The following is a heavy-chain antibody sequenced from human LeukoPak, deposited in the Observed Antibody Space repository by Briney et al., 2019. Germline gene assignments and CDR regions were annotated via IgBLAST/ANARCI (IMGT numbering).Heavy chain of an antibody. V-gene: IGHV1-46*01. D-gene: IGHD3-9*01. CDR3: ARKENILTGYYDH. CDR2: VNPSGGST. J-gene: IGHJ5*02. Sequence: ASVKVSCKASGYTFTNYYMHWVRQAPGQGLEWMGIVNPSGGSTSYAQKFQGRVTMTRDTSTSTVYMELSSLRAEDTAVYYCARKENILTGYYDHWGQGTLVTVSS. CDR1: GYTFTNYY.